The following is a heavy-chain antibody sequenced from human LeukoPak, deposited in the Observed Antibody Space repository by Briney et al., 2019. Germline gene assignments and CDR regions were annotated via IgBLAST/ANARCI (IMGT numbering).Heavy chain of an antibody. CDR2: IYYSGST. D-gene: IGHD3-10*01. Sequence: SEALSLTCTVSGGSISSGGYYWSWIRQHPGKGLEWIGYIYYSGSTYYNPSLKSRVTISVDTSKNQFSLKLSSVTAADTAVYYCARAKRGSGSYYLDYWGQGTLVTVSS. J-gene: IGHJ4*02. CDR3: ARAKRGSGSYYLDY. V-gene: IGHV4-31*03. CDR1: GGSISSGGYY.